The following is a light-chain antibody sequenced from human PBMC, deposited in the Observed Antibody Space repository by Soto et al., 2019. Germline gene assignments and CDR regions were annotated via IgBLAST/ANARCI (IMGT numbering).Light chain of an antibody. CDR3: CSYAGSSTLV. Sequence: QSVLTQPASVSGSPGQSITISWTVTSSDVGSYNLVSWYQQHPGKAPKLMIYEGSKRHSGVSNRFSGSKSGNTASLTISGLQAEDEADYYCCSYAGSSTLVFGGGTKLTVL. V-gene: IGLV2-23*01. J-gene: IGLJ2*01. CDR2: EGS. CDR1: SSDVGSYNL.